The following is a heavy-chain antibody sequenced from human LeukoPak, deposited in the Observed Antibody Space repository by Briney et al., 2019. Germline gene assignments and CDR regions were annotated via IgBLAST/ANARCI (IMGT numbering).Heavy chain of an antibody. CDR1: GGSFSGYY. CDR3: ARRRWLHYIDY. D-gene: IGHD5-24*01. CDR2: INHSGST. Sequence: PSETLSLTCAVYGGSFSGYYWSWIRQPPGKGLEWIGEINHSGSTNYNPSLKSRVTISVDTSKNLFSLKLSSVTAADTAVYYCARRRWLHYIDYWGQGTLVTVSS. V-gene: IGHV4-34*01. J-gene: IGHJ4*02.